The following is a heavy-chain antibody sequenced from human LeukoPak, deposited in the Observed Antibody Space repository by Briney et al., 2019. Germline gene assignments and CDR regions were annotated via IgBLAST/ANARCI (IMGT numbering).Heavy chain of an antibody. CDR2: IYYSGST. CDR1: GGSISSYY. J-gene: IGHJ5*02. V-gene: IGHV4-59*12. CDR3: ARELTVEIGLLSGRRPSNWFDP. Sequence: NPSETLSLTCTVSGGSISSYYWSWIRQPPGKGLEWIGNIYYSGSTYYNPSLKSRVTISVDTSKNQFSLKLSSVTAADTAVYYCARELTVEIGLLSGRRPSNWFDPWGQGTLVTVSS. D-gene: IGHD5-18*01.